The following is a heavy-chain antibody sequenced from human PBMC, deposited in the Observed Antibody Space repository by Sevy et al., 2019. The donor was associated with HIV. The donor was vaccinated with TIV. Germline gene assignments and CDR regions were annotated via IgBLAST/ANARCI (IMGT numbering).Heavy chain of an antibody. V-gene: IGHV3-7*03. CDR2: IKVDGSEI. Sequence: GGSLRLSCVVSEVIFSTYAMSWVRQAPGKGLEWVAHIKVDGSEIYYVDSVKGRFTISRDNAKNSLYLQMNSLRVEDTGVYYCARDCNSRTCLWGLDVWGQGTTVTVSS. CDR3: ARDCNSRTCLWGLDV. CDR1: EVIFSTYA. J-gene: IGHJ6*02. D-gene: IGHD1-26*01.